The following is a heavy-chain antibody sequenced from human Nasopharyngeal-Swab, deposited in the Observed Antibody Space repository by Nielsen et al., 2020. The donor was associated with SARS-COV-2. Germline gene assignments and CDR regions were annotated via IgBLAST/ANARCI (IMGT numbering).Heavy chain of an antibody. D-gene: IGHD6-13*01. Sequence: SESLSLTCTVSGASTAYSTIYWGWIPQPPGKGLAWIGNIYYNGNTYQNPSLKSRLTISVDKSKNQFPLQLSSVTAADTAVYYCVRSSSWYYFDYWAQGTQVTVSS. CDR1: GASTAYSTIY. CDR3: VRSSSWYYFDY. J-gene: IGHJ4*02. CDR2: IYYNGNT. V-gene: IGHV4-39*01.